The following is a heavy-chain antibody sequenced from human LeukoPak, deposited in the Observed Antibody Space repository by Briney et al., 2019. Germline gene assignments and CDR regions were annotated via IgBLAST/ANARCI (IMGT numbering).Heavy chain of an antibody. D-gene: IGHD2-8*01. CDR3: TKRVKYGGTCDHFAA. CDR2: VNADGGNT. J-gene: IGHJ4*02. CDR1: GFTFDNYR. V-gene: IGHV3-23*01. Sequence: GGSLRLSCAASGFTFDNYRMSWVRQAPGKGLEWVSTVNADGGNTYYADSVKGRFTISRDNSKSTLILQMNSLRVEDTALYYCTKRVKYGGTCDHFAAWGPGTLVTVSS.